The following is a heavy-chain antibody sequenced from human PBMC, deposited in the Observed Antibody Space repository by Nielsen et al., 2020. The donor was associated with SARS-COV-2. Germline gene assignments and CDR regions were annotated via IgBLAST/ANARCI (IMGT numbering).Heavy chain of an antibody. CDR1: GFTFSDHY. CDR3: ARDYYDTSGYLRNYFDH. V-gene: IGHV3-11*05. Sequence: GESLKISCAASGFTFSDHYMSWIRQAPGKVLEWISYISGGSTYTNYADSVEGRFTLSRDDAENSLYLQMNSLRAEDTAVYYCARDYYDTSGYLRNYFDHWGQGTLVTVSS. J-gene: IGHJ4*02. D-gene: IGHD3-22*01. CDR2: ISGGSTYT.